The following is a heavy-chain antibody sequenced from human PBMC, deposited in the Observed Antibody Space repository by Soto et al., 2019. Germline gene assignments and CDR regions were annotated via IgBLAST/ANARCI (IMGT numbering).Heavy chain of an antibody. Sequence: ASVKVSCKASGFTLTRYYMHWVRQAPGQGLEWMGIINPSGGSTSYAQKFQGRVIMTSDTSTSTVYMELSTLGSEDTAVYFCARTPFYDILTAYFDSWGQGTLVTVSS. D-gene: IGHD3-9*01. V-gene: IGHV1-46*01. J-gene: IGHJ4*02. CDR2: INPSGGST. CDR3: ARTPFYDILTAYFDS. CDR1: GFTLTRYY.